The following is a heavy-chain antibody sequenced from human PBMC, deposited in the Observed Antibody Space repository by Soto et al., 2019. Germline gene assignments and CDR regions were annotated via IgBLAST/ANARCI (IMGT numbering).Heavy chain of an antibody. Sequence: TGGSLRLSCTASGFTFSSYWMSWVRQAPGKGLEWVANIKQDGSEKYYVDSVKGRFTISRDNAKNSLYLQMNSLRAEDTAVYYCARDQKQQLATSLYYYYGMDVWGQGTTVTVSS. J-gene: IGHJ6*02. CDR3: ARDQKQQLATSLYYYYGMDV. V-gene: IGHV3-7*03. D-gene: IGHD6-13*01. CDR1: GFTFSSYW. CDR2: IKQDGSEK.